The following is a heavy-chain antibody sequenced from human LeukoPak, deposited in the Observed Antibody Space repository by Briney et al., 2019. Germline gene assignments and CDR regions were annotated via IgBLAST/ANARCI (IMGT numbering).Heavy chain of an antibody. CDR2: INPSGGST. CDR1: GYTFTSYY. D-gene: IGHD5-18*01. V-gene: IGHV1-46*01. Sequence: ASVKVSCKASGYTFTSYYMHWVRQAPGQGLEWMGIINPSGGSTSYAQKFQGRVTMTRDTSTSTVYMELSSLRSEDTAVYYCASLQRAMATGPHDAFDIWGQGTMVTVSS. J-gene: IGHJ3*02. CDR3: ASLQRAMATGPHDAFDI.